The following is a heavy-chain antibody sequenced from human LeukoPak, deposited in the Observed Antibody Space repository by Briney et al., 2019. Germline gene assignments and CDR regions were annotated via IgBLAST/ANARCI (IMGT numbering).Heavy chain of an antibody. Sequence: PSETLSLTCTVSGGSISSYYWSWIRQPPGKGLEWIGYIYYSENTNYNPSLKSRVTMPVDTSNNQFSLGLSSVTAADTAVYYCARQAWKKFDYWGQGTLVTVSS. CDR3: ARQAWKKFDY. J-gene: IGHJ4*02. D-gene: IGHD1-1*01. CDR2: IYYSENT. CDR1: GGSISSYY. V-gene: IGHV4-59*08.